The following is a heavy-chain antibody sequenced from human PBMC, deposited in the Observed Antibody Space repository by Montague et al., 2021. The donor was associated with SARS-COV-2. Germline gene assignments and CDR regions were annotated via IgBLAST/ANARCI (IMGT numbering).Heavy chain of an antibody. Sequence: SETLSLTCTVSGGSISSSSYYWGWLRQPPGKGLEWIGSIYYSGSTYYNPSLKSRVTISVDTSKNQFSLKLSSVTAADTAVYYCARVGRQQRLQLSGIDVWGQGTMVTVSS. D-gene: IGHD6-25*01. J-gene: IGHJ6*02. V-gene: IGHV4-39*07. CDR3: ARVGRQQRLQLSGIDV. CDR1: GGSISSSSYY. CDR2: IYYSGST.